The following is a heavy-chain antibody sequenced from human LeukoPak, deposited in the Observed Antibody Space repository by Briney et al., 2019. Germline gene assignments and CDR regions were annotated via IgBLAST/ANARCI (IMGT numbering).Heavy chain of an antibody. Sequence: GGSLRLSCAASGFTFSSYDMHWVRQATGKGLEWVSAIGTAGDTYYPGSVKGRFTISRENAKNSLYLQMDNLRPEDSGTYYCAKDAMTLENRWNYRSKSDHEYWGQGTLVTVSS. CDR3: AKDAMTLENRWNYRSKSDHEY. V-gene: IGHV3-13*01. CDR1: GFTFSSYD. CDR2: IGTAGDT. J-gene: IGHJ4*02. D-gene: IGHD1-7*01.